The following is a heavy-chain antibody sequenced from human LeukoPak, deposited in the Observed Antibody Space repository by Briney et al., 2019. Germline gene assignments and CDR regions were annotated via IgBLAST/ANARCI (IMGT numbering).Heavy chain of an antibody. Sequence: PSETLSLTCAVYGGSFSGYYWSWIRQPPGKGLEWIGEINHSGSTNYNPSLKSRVTISVDTSKNQFSLKLSSVTAADTAVYYCAGLESLRLAAHLYYSSYGMDVWGQGTTVTVSS. CDR2: INHSGST. D-gene: IGHD6-6*01. V-gene: IGHV4-34*01. CDR3: AGLESLRLAAHLYYSSYGMDV. CDR1: GGSFSGYY. J-gene: IGHJ6*02.